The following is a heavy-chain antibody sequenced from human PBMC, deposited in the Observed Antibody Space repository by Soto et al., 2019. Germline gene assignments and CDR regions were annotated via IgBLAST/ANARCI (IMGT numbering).Heavy chain of an antibody. J-gene: IGHJ4*02. Sequence: PSETLSLTCNVSGGSVNSDNYYWTWVRQPPGKGLEWIGNIHNSGTTNYNPSLQNRVTISIDTSKNQYSLKLTSVTAADAALYYCARDIRGFRRALDYWGRGTPVTVSS. CDR3: ARDIRGFRRALDY. D-gene: IGHD5-12*01. V-gene: IGHV4-61*01. CDR1: GGSVNSDNYY. CDR2: IHNSGTT.